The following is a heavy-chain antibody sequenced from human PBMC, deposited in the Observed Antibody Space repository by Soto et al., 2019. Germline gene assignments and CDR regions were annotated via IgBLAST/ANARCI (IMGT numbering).Heavy chain of an antibody. CDR2: MYYSGTT. J-gene: IGHJ5*02. D-gene: IGHD6-25*01. V-gene: IGHV4-39*01. Sequence: SETLSLTCTVSGGSISSSDFYWGWLRQTPGKGLEFIGSMYYSGTTYYNPSLKSRVTISVDTSKNQFTLKLISVTAADAAVYYCAVVDSTGNWFDPWGEGALVTVSS. CDR3: AVVDSTGNWFDP. CDR1: GGSISSSDFY.